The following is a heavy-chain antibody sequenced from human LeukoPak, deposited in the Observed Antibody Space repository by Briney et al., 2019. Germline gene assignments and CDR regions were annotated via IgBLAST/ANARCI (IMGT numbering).Heavy chain of an antibody. V-gene: IGHV5-51*01. CDR1: GYSFTNYW. CDR3: ARQASSSSGED. D-gene: IGHD6-6*01. J-gene: IGHJ4*02. CDR2: IYPGDSDT. Sequence: GESLKIPCKGSGYSFTNYWISWVRQMPGKGLEWMGIIYPGDSDTRYSPSFQGQVTISVDKSISTAYLQWSSLKASDTAMYYCARQASSSSGEDWGQGTLVTVST.